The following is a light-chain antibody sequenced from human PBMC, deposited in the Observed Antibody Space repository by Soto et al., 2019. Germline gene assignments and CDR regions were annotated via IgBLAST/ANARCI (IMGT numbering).Light chain of an antibody. CDR1: SSNIGDNY. V-gene: IGLV1-51*01. CDR2: DTN. CDR3: GTWENSLSAEX. Sequence: QSVLTQPPSVSAAPGQKVTISCSGSSSNIGDNYVSWYQQFPGTAPKLLICDTNQRPSGIPDRFSGSKSGTSATLAITGLQAGDEADYYCGTWENSLSAEXFGGGXKLTVL. J-gene: IGLJ2*01.